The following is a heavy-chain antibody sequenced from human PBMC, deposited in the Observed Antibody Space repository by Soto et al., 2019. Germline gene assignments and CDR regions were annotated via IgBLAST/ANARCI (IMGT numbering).Heavy chain of an antibody. CDR3: AREIHDSRGGGRFDP. CDR1: GGSISTYY. V-gene: IGHV4-59*01. CDR2: IYYSGTT. D-gene: IGHD3-22*01. J-gene: IGHJ5*02. Sequence: QVQLQESGPGLVKPSETLSLTCTVSGGSISTYYWSWIRQPPGKGLQWIGYIYYSGTTNYNPSLKSRVTISLGTSKNQFSLRLSSVTAADTAVYYCAREIHDSRGGGRFDPWGQGTLVTVSS.